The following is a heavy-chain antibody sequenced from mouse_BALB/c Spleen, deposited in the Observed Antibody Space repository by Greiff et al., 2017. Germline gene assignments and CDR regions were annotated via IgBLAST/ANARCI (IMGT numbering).Heavy chain of an antibody. CDR2: ISYSGST. CDR3: ARKENGYFDY. D-gene: IGHD1-1*01. J-gene: IGHJ2*01. CDR1: GYSITSDYA. Sequence: VQLKESGPGLVKPSQSLSLTCTVTGYSITSDYAWNWIRQFPGNKLEWMGYISYSGSTSYNPSLKSRISITRDTSKNQFFLQLNSVTTEDTATYYCARKENGYFDYWGQGTTLTVSS. V-gene: IGHV3-2*02.